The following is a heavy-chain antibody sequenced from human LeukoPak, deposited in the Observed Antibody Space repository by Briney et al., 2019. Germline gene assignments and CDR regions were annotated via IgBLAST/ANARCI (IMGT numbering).Heavy chain of an antibody. Sequence: GGSLRLSCAASGFTFSSYGMHWVRQAPGKGLEWVAFISYDGSNKYYADSVKGRFTISRDNSKNTLYLQMNSLRAEDTAVYYCAKAHYYYDSSGYLDYWGQGTLVTVSS. J-gene: IGHJ4*02. D-gene: IGHD3-22*01. CDR2: ISYDGSNK. CDR3: AKAHYYYDSSGYLDY. CDR1: GFTFSSYG. V-gene: IGHV3-30*18.